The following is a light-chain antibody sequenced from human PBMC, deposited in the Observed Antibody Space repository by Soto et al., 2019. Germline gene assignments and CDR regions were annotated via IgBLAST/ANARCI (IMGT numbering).Light chain of an antibody. CDR2: DAS. CDR3: QQYSTYPWT. Sequence: DIQMTQSPSTLSASVGDRVTITCRAGQSMSGWLAWYQQKPGKAPKLLIYDASNLESGVPSRFGGSGSGTEFTLTISSLQPDDFATYYCQQYSTYPWTFGQGTKVDI. CDR1: QSMSGW. V-gene: IGKV1-5*01. J-gene: IGKJ1*01.